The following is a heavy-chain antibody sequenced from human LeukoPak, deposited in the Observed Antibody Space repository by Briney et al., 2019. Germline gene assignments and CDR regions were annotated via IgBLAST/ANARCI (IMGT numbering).Heavy chain of an antibody. Sequence: GGSLRLSCAASGFTFNNYATNWVRQAPGKGLEWISGISGGGGGTYYPDSVRGRFTISRDNSKNTLYLQMHSLRAEDTAVYYCAKGGLPAYSFDFWGQGTLVTVSS. CDR3: AKGGLPAYSFDF. CDR1: GFTFNNYA. V-gene: IGHV3-23*01. J-gene: IGHJ4*02. CDR2: ISGGGGGT.